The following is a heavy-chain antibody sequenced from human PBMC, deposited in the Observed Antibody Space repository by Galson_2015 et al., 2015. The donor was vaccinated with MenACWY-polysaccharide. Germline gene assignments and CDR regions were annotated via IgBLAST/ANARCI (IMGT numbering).Heavy chain of an antibody. CDR2: ISSSSTI. V-gene: IGHV3-48*02. CDR1: GFTFSSYS. CDR3: ARVLKGLVRATPDY. J-gene: IGHJ4*02. D-gene: IGHD1-26*01. Sequence: SLRLSCAGSGFTFSSYSMNWVRQAPGKGLEWVSYISSSSTIYYADSVRGRFTISRGNAKNSLYLQMNSLRDEDTAVYYCARVLKGLVRATPDYWGQGTLVTVSS.